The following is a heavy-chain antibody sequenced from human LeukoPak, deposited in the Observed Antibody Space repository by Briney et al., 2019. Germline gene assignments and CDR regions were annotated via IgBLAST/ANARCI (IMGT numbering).Heavy chain of an antibody. CDR2: IYTSGST. CDR3: ATRGYCSGGSCYSGYYYYMDV. V-gene: IGHV4-4*07. CDR1: GGSISSYY. D-gene: IGHD2-15*01. Sequence: SETLSLTCTVSGGSISSYYRSWIRQPAGKGLEWIGRIYTSGSTNYNPSLKSRVTMSVDTSKHQFSLKLSSVTAADTAVYYCATRGYCSGGSCYSGYYYYMDVWGKGTTVTVSS. J-gene: IGHJ6*03.